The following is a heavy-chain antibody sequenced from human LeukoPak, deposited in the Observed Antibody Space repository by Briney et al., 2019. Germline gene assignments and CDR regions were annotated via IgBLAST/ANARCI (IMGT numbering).Heavy chain of an antibody. Sequence: ASVKVSCKASGYTFTGYYMHWVRQAPGQGLEWMGWINPNSGGTNYAQKFQGRVTMTRDTSISTAYMELSRLRSDDTAVYYCARGKYGYSGSVSPYFDYWGQGTLVTVSS. CDR1: GYTFTGYY. CDR3: ARGKYGYSGSVSPYFDY. J-gene: IGHJ4*02. V-gene: IGHV1-2*02. CDR2: INPNSGGT. D-gene: IGHD5-12*01.